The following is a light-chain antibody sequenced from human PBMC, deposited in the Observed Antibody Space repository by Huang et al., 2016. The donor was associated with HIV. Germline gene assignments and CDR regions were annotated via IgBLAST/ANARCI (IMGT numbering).Light chain of an antibody. CDR1: QSVTKY. Sequence: DIQMTQSPSSLSASVGDRVTITCRATQSVTKYLNWYQQKPGKAPKLLIYGASSLQTWVPSRFSCSGSGTDFTLTISSLQPEEFATYYCQQSSSPPPTFGPGTKVDIK. CDR3: QQSSSPPPT. V-gene: IGKV1-39*01. J-gene: IGKJ3*01. CDR2: GAS.